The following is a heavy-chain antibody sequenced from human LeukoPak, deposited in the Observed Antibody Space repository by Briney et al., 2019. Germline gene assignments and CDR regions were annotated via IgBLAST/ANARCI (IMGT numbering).Heavy chain of an antibody. Sequence: SETLSLTCAVYGGSFSGYYWSWIRQPPGKGLEWIGEINHSGSTNYNPSLKSRVTISVDTSKNQFSLKLSSVTAADTAVYYCASAPRRRSIVTDAFDIWGQGTMVTVSS. D-gene: IGHD3-22*01. J-gene: IGHJ3*02. CDR2: INHSGST. CDR3: ASAPRRRSIVTDAFDI. CDR1: GGSFSGYY. V-gene: IGHV4-34*01.